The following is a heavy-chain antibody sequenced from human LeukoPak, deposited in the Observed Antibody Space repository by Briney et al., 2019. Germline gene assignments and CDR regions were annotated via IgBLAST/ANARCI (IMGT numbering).Heavy chain of an antibody. D-gene: IGHD6-13*01. CDR2: ISSSSSYI. J-gene: IGHJ5*02. CDR1: GFTFSSYS. V-gene: IGHV3-21*01. Sequence: GGSLRLSCAASGFTFSSYSMNWIRQAPGKGLEWVSSISSSSSYIYYADSVKGRFTISRDNAKNSLYLQMNSLRAEDTAVYYCARDRGIAPNWFDPWGQGTLVTVSS. CDR3: ARDRGIAPNWFDP.